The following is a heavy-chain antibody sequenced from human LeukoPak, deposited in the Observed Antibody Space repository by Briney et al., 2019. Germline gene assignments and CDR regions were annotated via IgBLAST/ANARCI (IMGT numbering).Heavy chain of an antibody. V-gene: IGHV1-18*01. CDR1: SYTFTRYG. J-gene: IGHJ4*02. D-gene: IGHD6-19*01. CDR3: ARDDEAVAGTHLSNYFDY. Sequence: ASVKVSCKASSYTFTRYGISWVRQAPGQGLEWMGWISGSNGNTNYAQKFQGRVTMTRDTSISTAYMELSRLRSDDTAVYYCARDDEAVAGTHLSNYFDYWGQGTLVTVSS. CDR2: ISGSNGNT.